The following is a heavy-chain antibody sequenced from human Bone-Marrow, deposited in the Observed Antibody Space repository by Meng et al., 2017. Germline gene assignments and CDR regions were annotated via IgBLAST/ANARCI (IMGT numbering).Heavy chain of an antibody. J-gene: IGHJ6*02. D-gene: IGHD6-13*01. CDR3: ARLLGGSSWYPHHYYYYYGMDV. CDR2: IKQDGSEK. V-gene: IGHV3-7*01. Sequence: GESLKISCAASGITCSRYWMSWVRQAPGKGLEWVANIKQDGSEKYYVDSVRGRFTISRDNAKNSLYLQMNSLRAEDTAMYYCARLLGGSSWYPHHYYYYYGMDVWGQGTTVTVSS. CDR1: GITCSRYW.